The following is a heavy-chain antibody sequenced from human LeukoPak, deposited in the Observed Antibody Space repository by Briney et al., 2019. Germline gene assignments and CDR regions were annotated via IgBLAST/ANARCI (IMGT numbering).Heavy chain of an antibody. CDR1: GYTFTSYG. Sequence: GASVKVSCKASGYTFTSYGISWVRQAPGQGLEWMGWISAYNGNTNYAQKLQGRVTMTTDTSTSTAYMELRSLRSDDTAVYYCARVPPYDFWSGSRDAFDLWGQGTMVTVSS. J-gene: IGHJ3*01. CDR2: ISAYNGNT. CDR3: ARVPPYDFWSGSRDAFDL. V-gene: IGHV1-18*01. D-gene: IGHD3-3*01.